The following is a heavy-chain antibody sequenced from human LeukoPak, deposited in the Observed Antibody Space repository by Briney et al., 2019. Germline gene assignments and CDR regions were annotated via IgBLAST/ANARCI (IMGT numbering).Heavy chain of an antibody. CDR1: GFTVSNDY. J-gene: IGHJ5*02. V-gene: IGHV3-66*02. CDR2: IYGDGTT. D-gene: IGHD3-10*01. Sequence: GGSLRLSCAASGFTVSNDYMAWVRQAPGRGLEWVSLIYGDGTTFYTDSVKDRFTISRDNFKNTLYLQMSSLRPEDTALYYCARDRAGAQSWVALDPWGQGTLVTVSS. CDR3: ARDRAGAQSWVALDP.